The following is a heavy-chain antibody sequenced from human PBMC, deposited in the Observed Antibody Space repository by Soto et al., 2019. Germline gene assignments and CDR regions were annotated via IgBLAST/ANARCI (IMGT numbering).Heavy chain of an antibody. D-gene: IGHD6-6*01. CDR2: ISGNGGST. J-gene: IGHJ4*02. CDR1: GFTFSVYA. Sequence: PGGSLRLSCGASGFTFSVYAMTWVRQAPGKGLEWVPAISGNGGSTYYADSVKGRFTISRDNSKSTLHLQMNSLRVEDTAVYYCAKDRTFGPPLVRFDSWGQGTLVTVSS. V-gene: IGHV3-23*01. CDR3: AKDRTFGPPLVRFDS.